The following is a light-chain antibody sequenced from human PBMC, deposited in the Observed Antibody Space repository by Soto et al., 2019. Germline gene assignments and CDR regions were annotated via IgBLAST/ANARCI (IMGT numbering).Light chain of an antibody. CDR2: DAS. CDR1: QDISNY. Sequence: DIQMTQSPSSLSASVGDRVTITCQASQDISNYLNWYQQKPGKAPKLLIYDASNLETGVPSRFSGSGSGTDFTFTISSLQPEDIETYYCQQYGGVPYTFGQGTKVDI. CDR3: QQYGGVPYT. V-gene: IGKV1-33*01. J-gene: IGKJ2*01.